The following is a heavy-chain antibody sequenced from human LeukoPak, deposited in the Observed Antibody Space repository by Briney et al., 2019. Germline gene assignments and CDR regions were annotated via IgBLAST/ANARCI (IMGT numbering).Heavy chain of an antibody. V-gene: IGHV4-61*01. J-gene: IGHJ4*02. CDR3: ARTSIAAAGTFDY. D-gene: IGHD6-13*01. Sequence: SETLSLTCTVSGGSVSSGSYYWSWIRQPPGKGLEWIGYIYYSGSTNYNPSLKSRVTISADTSKNQFSLKLSSVTAADTAVYYCARTSIAAAGTFDYWGQGTLVTVSS. CDR1: GGSVSSGSYY. CDR2: IYYSGST.